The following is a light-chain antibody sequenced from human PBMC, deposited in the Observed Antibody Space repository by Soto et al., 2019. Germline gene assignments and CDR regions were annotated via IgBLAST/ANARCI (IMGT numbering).Light chain of an antibody. V-gene: IGKV1-5*03. CDR1: QNINVW. CDR2: SAS. CDR3: QQYHSYHT. Sequence: DIQMTQSPSTLSASVGDRVTITCRASQNINVWLAWYQQKPGKAPQPLIFSASTLNRGVPSRFSGSGSGTEFTLTISSLQPEDFATYYCQQYHSYHTFGQGTKVEIK. J-gene: IGKJ2*01.